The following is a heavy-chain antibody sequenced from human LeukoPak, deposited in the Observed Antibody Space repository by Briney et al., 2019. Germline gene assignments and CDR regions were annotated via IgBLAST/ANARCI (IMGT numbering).Heavy chain of an antibody. CDR2: IWYDGNNK. J-gene: IGHJ4*02. Sequence: GGSLRLSCAASGFTFSNYGMDWVRQAPGKGLEWGAVIWYDGNNKLYADSVKGRFTVSRDNSKNTLYLQMDSLRAEDTAVYYCARELGGVTTGAVRSDYWGQGTLVTVSS. CDR3: ARELGGVTTGAVRSDY. V-gene: IGHV3-33*01. CDR1: GFTFSNYG. D-gene: IGHD1-1*01.